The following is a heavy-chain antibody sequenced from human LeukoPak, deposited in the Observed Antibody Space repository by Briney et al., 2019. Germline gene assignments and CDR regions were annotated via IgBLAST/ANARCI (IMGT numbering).Heavy chain of an antibody. V-gene: IGHV3-53*01. CDR1: GFTVSSNY. Sequence: GGSLRLSCAASGFTVSSNYMSWVRQAPGKGLEWVSVIYSGGSTYYADSVKGRFTISRDNSKNTLFLQMNSLRAEDTAVYYCARGSLPYGYLDYWGQGTLVTVSS. D-gene: IGHD5-18*01. J-gene: IGHJ4*02. CDR3: ARGSLPYGYLDY. CDR2: IYSGGST.